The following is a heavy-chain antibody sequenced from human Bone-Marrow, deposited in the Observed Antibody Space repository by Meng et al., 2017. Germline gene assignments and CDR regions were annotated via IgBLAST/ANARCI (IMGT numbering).Heavy chain of an antibody. CDR1: GFTFSSYS. D-gene: IGHD5-18*01. CDR2: ISSSSSTI. V-gene: IGHV3-48*04. CDR3: AREPEVDTAMVRYYYYGMDV. J-gene: IGHJ6*02. Sequence: GESLKISCAASGFTFSSYSMNWVRQAPGKGLEWVSYISSSSSTIYYADSVKGRFTISRDNAKNSLYLQMNSLRAEDTAVYYCAREPEVDTAMVRYYYYGMDVWGQGTMVTVSS.